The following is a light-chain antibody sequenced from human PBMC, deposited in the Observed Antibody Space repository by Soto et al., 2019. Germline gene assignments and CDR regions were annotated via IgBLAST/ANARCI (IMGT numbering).Light chain of an antibody. Sequence: DIQMTQSPSSLSASVGDRVTITCRTSQSIDNYLNWYQQKPGKAPKLLIFAASTLQSGVPSRFSGSGSETDFTLTISSLQPEDIETYYCQQSYTTLFTFGPGTKVDIK. J-gene: IGKJ3*01. CDR3: QQSYTTLFT. V-gene: IGKV1-39*01. CDR1: QSIDNY. CDR2: AAS.